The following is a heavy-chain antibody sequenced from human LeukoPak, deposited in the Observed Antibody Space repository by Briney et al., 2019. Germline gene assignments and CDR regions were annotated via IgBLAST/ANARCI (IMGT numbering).Heavy chain of an antibody. CDR2: ITGSSTYI. Sequence: PGGSLRLSCAASGFTFSTYTINWVRQAPGKGLEWVSSITGSSTYIFCADSVKGRFTVSRDNAKNSLFLQMNSLRAEDTAVYYCAREAGYCSSTSCEEDYYYFYMDVWGKGTTVTVSS. D-gene: IGHD2-2*03. CDR3: AREAGYCSSTSCEEDYYYFYMDV. CDR1: GFTFSTYT. V-gene: IGHV3-21*01. J-gene: IGHJ6*03.